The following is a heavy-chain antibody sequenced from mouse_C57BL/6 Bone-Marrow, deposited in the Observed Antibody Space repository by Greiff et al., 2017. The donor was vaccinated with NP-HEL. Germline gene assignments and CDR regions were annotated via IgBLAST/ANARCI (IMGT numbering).Heavy chain of an antibody. Sequence: VQLQQSGPGLVQPSQSLSITCTVSGFSLTSYGVHWVRQSPGKGLEWLGVIWSGGSTAYNAAFISRLSISKDNSKSQVFFKMNSLQADDTAIYYCARKALQYDYDAMDYWGQGTSVTVSS. CDR3: ARKALQYDYDAMDY. V-gene: IGHV2-2*01. CDR1: GFSLTSYG. J-gene: IGHJ4*01. CDR2: IWSGGST.